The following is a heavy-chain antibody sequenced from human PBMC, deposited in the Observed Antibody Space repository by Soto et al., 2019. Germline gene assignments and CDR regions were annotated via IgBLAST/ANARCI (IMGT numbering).Heavy chain of an antibody. J-gene: IGHJ6*02. CDR2: ISYSGGTT. CDR1: GFTFSSYA. V-gene: IGHV3-23*01. CDR3: AKSKYGSGSCYNPCYCGMDV. D-gene: IGHD3-10*01. Sequence: PGGSLRLSCAASGFTFSSYATTWVRQAPGKGLGWVSGISYSGGTTFYADSVKGRFTISRDNSKNTLYLQMNSLRAEDTAVYYCAKSKYGSGSCYNPCYCGMDVWGQGTTVTVSS.